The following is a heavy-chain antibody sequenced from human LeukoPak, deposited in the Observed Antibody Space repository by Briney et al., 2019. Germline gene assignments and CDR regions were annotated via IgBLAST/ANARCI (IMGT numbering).Heavy chain of an antibody. J-gene: IGHJ4*02. CDR2: ISGSGGAT. V-gene: IGHV3-23*01. CDR1: GFTFSLFA. CDR3: AKDGYNYDSSGHLDY. D-gene: IGHD3-22*01. Sequence: QPGGSLRLSCAASGFTFSLFAMHWVRQALGKGLEWVSAISGSGGATYHADADSVKGRFTISRDNSKNALYLEINNLRAEDTAVYYCAKDGYNYDSSGHLDYWGQGTLVTVSS.